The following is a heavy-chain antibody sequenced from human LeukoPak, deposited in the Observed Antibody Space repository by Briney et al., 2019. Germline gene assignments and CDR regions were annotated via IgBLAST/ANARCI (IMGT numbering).Heavy chain of an antibody. CDR1: GFTFDDYA. V-gene: IGHV3-9*03. D-gene: IGHD3-16*01. Sequence: GGSLRLSCAASGFTFDDYAMHWARQAPGKGLEWVSGISWNSGSIGYADSVKGRFTISRDNAKNSLYLQMNSLRAEDMALYYCAKAINRGGGFDYWGQGTLVTVSS. CDR2: ISWNSGSI. CDR3: AKAINRGGGFDY. J-gene: IGHJ4*02.